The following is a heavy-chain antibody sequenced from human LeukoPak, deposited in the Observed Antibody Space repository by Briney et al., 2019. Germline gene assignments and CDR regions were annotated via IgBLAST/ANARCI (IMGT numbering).Heavy chain of an antibody. Sequence: ASVKVSCKTSGYTFTNYGMSWVRQAPGQGLEWMGWISAYNDNTNYAQKFQGRVTMTSDTSTSTAYMELRSLISDDTAVYYCARDCIGCHGFDYWGQGTLVTVSS. CDR2: ISAYNDNT. D-gene: IGHD2-15*01. CDR1: GYTFTNYG. CDR3: ARDCIGCHGFDY. V-gene: IGHV1-18*01. J-gene: IGHJ4*02.